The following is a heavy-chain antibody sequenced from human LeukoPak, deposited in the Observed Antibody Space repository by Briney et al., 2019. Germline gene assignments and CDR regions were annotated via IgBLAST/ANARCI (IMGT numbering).Heavy chain of an antibody. CDR1: GFNFRSYL. D-gene: IGHD3-22*01. Sequence: GGPLRLSYAASGFNFRSYLMLWVRQPPAKGLVWVSRINSDGSRTSSADSVKGRFTISRDNVKNKLYLQMNSLRAEDTAVYYCARDSDDSSGYYFDYWGQGTLVTVSS. CDR2: INSDGSRT. V-gene: IGHV3-74*01. J-gene: IGHJ4*02. CDR3: ARDSDDSSGYYFDY.